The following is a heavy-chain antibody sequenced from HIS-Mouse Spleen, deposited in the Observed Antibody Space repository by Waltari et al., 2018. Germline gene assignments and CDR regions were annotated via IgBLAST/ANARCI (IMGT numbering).Heavy chain of an antibody. CDR1: GGSISSSSYY. CDR3: AREIPYSSSWYDWYFDL. Sequence: QLQLQESGPGLVKPSETLSLTCTVSGGSISSSSYYWGWIRQPPGKGREWIGSINYSGSTYYNPSLKGRVTISVDTSKNQFSLKLSSVTAADTAVYYCAREIPYSSSWYDWYFDLWGRGTLVTVSS. J-gene: IGHJ2*01. V-gene: IGHV4-39*07. D-gene: IGHD6-13*01. CDR2: INYSGST.